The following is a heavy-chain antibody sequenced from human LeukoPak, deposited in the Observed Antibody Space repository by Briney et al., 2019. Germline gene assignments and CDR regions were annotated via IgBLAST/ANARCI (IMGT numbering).Heavy chain of an antibody. D-gene: IGHD3-10*01. CDR2: INHSGST. J-gene: IGHJ3*02. CDR1: GGSFSDYY. CDR3: ARSYRITMVRGNKAFDI. Sequence: SETLSLTCAVYGGSFSDYYWSWIRHPPGKGLEWIGEINHSGSTNYNPSLKSRVTISVDTSKNQFSLKLSSVTAADTAVYYCARSYRITMVRGNKAFDIWGQGTMVTVSS. V-gene: IGHV4-34*01.